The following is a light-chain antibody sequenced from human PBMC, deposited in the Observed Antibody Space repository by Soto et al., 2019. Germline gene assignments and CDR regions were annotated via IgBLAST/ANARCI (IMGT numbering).Light chain of an antibody. J-gene: IGKJ2*01. V-gene: IGKV3-15*01. CDR1: QSVSSN. CDR2: GAS. CDR3: QQYNSWPPMYT. Sequence: EIVMTQSPATLSVSPGERATLSCRASQSVSSNLAWYQQKPGQAPRLLIYGASTMATGIPARFSGSGSGTEFTLTISSLQSEDFAVYYCQQYNSWPPMYTFGQGTKLEIK.